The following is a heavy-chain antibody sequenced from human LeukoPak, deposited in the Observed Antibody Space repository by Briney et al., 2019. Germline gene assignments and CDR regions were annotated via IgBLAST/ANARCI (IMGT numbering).Heavy chain of an antibody. CDR2: ISGSGGST. V-gene: IGHV3-23*01. CDR1: GFTFSSYA. Sequence: GGSLRLSCAASGFTFSSYAMSWVRQAPGKGLEWVSAISGSGGSTYYADSVKGRFTISRDNSKNTLYLQMNGLRAEDTAVYYCAKDLTYYDFWSVDAFDIWGQGTMVTVSS. CDR3: AKDLTYYDFWSVDAFDI. J-gene: IGHJ3*02. D-gene: IGHD3-3*01.